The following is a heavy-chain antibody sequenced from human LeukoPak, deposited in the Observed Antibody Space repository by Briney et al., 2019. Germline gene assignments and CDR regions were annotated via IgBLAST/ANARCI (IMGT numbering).Heavy chain of an antibody. CDR2: IDPDSGGT. D-gene: IGHD3-22*01. J-gene: IGHJ3*02. CDR1: GYTFIDYY. Sequence: ASVKVSCKASGYTFIDYYIHWVRQAPGQGLEWMGRIDPDSGGTSYAQKFQGRVTMTRDTSISTASMELSGLRSDDTAVYYCAREYYDTTGRKHAFDIWGQGTMVTVSS. V-gene: IGHV1-2*02. CDR3: AREYYDTTGRKHAFDI.